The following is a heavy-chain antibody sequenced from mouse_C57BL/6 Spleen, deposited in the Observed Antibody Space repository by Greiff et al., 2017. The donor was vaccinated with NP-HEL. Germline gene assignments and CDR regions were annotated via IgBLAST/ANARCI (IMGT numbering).Heavy chain of an antibody. Sequence: QVQLQQPGAELVKPGASVKLSCKASGYTFTSYWMQWVKQRPGQGLEWIGEIDPSDSYTNYNQKFKGKATLTVDTSSSTAYMQLSSLTSEDSAVYDCALNYVSSLFAYWGQGTLVTVSA. J-gene: IGHJ3*01. CDR1: GYTFTSYW. V-gene: IGHV1-50*01. D-gene: IGHD1-1*01. CDR2: IDPSDSYT. CDR3: ALNYVSSLFAY.